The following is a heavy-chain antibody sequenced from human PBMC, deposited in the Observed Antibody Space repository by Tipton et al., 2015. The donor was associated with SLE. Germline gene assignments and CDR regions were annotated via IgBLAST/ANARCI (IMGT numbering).Heavy chain of an antibody. Sequence: LSLTCAASGFTFSSYAMSWVRQAPGKGLEWVSAISGSGGSTYYADSVKGRFTISRDNSKNTLYLQMNSLRAEDTAVYYCAKDESSGWLGGYWGQGTLVTVSS. CDR2: ISGSGGST. CDR3: AKDESSGWLGGY. D-gene: IGHD6-19*01. J-gene: IGHJ4*02. CDR1: GFTFSSYA. V-gene: IGHV3-23*01.